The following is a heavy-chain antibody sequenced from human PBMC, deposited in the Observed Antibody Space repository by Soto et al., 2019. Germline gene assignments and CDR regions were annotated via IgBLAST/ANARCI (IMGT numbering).Heavy chain of an antibody. Sequence: ASVKVSCKVSGYTLTELSMHWVRQAPGKGLEWMGGFDPEDGETIYAQKFQGRVTMTEDTSTDTAYMELSSLRSEDTAVYYCATAAPAPPNFYHCSGTVNWFVPWG. V-gene: IGHV1-24*01. CDR3: ATAAPAPPNFYHCSGTVNWFVP. CDR1: GYTLTELS. J-gene: IGHJ5*02. D-gene: IGHD3-22*01. CDR2: FDPEDGET.